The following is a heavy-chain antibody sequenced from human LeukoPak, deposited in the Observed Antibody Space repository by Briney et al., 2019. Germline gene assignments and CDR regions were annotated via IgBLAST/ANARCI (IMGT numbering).Heavy chain of an antibody. J-gene: IGHJ4*02. CDR2: ISAYNGNT. CDR3: ARERSISGDSCYAS. CDR1: GYTFTSYG. Sequence: ASVKVSCKASGYTFTSYGISWVRQAPGQGFEWMGWISAYNGNTNYAQKLQGRVTMTTDTSTSTAYMELSSLRSEDTAVYYCARERSISGDSCYASWGQGTLVTVSS. D-gene: IGHD2-15*01. V-gene: IGHV1-18*01.